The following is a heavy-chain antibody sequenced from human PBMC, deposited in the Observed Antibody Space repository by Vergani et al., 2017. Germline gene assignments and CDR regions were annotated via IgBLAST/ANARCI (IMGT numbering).Heavy chain of an antibody. Sequence: QVQLVESGGGVVQPGRSLRLSCAASGFTFSNHGMHWVRQAPGKGLEWVAIISVDGTNKYYAESVKGRFTTSRDNSKNTLYLQMNSLRAEDSAVYYCAKDGEVDYGDREPYQYYHYMDVWGRGTTVTVSS. CDR2: ISVDGTNK. CDR1: GFTFSNHG. V-gene: IGHV3-30*18. J-gene: IGHJ6*03. CDR3: AKDGEVDYGDREPYQYYHYMDV. D-gene: IGHD4-17*01.